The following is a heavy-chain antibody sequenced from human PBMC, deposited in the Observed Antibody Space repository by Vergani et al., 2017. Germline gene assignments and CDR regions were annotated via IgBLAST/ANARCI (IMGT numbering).Heavy chain of an antibody. Sequence: QVQLQESGPGLVKPSGTLSLTCAVSGGSISSSNWWSWVRQPPGRGLEWIGEIYHSGSTNYNPSLKSRVTISVDKSKNQFSLKLSSVTAADTAVYYGARDRGYCSSTSCYGGVEDYYYGMDVWGQGTTVTVSS. CDR2: IYHSGST. J-gene: IGHJ6*02. V-gene: IGHV4-4*02. CDR3: ARDRGYCSSTSCYGGVEDYYYGMDV. CDR1: GGSISSSNW. D-gene: IGHD2-2*01.